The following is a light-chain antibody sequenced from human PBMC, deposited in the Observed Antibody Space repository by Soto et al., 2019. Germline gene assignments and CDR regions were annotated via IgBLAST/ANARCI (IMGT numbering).Light chain of an antibody. Sequence: QSTLTQPASVSGSPGQSITISCTGTSSDVGSYNLVSWYQQHPGKAPKLMIYEVSKRPSGVSNRFSGSKSCITASLTKSGRQTEDYADYSCCLDTGSSTHVVFGGENKITVL. CDR1: SSDVGSYNL. V-gene: IGLV2-23*02. J-gene: IGLJ2*01. CDR3: CLDTGSSTHVV. CDR2: EVS.